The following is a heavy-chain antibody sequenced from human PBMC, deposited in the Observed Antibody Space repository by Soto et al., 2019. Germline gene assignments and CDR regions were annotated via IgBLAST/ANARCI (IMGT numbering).Heavy chain of an antibody. J-gene: IGHJ5*02. CDR3: ARGLGDYTGYNWFDP. Sequence: VQLVESGGGVVQPGRSLRLSCAASGFTFSSYAMHWVRQAPGKGLEWVAVISYDGSNKYYADSVKGRFTISRDNSKNTLYLQMNSLRAEDTAVYYCARGLGDYTGYNWFDPWGQGTLVTVSS. CDR2: ISYDGSNK. V-gene: IGHV3-30-3*01. D-gene: IGHD4-17*01. CDR1: GFTFSSYA.